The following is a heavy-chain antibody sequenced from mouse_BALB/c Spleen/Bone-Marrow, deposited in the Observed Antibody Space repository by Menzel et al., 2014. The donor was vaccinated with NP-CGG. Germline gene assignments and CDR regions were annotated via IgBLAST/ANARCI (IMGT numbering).Heavy chain of an antibody. Sequence: VQLKESGPELVKPGASVKISCKASGYPFTDYNMHWVKQSHGKSLEWIGYIYPHTSDTGYNQKFRNKATLTVDISSGTAYMVLRSLTSEDSAVYYCVRAPPITSVVTRDYWGQGTTLTVSS. J-gene: IGHJ2*01. CDR1: GYPFTDYN. CDR2: IYPHTSDT. D-gene: IGHD1-1*01. V-gene: IGHV1S29*02. CDR3: VRAPPITSVVTRDY.